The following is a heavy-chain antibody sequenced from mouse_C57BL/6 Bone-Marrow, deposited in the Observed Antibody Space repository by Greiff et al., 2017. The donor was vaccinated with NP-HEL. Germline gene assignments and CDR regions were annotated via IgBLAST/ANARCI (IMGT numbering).Heavy chain of an antibody. CDR2: IYPRSGNT. V-gene: IGHV1-81*01. D-gene: IGHD1-1*01. CDR1: GYTFTSYG. J-gene: IGHJ4*01. CDR3: ARLCYYTSCAMDD. Sequence: QVQLQQSGAELARPGASVKLSCKASGYTFTSYGISWVKQSTGQGLEWIGEIYPRSGNTYYNEKFKGKATLTADKSSSTAYMELSSLTSEDSAVYFGARLCYYTSCAMDDWGQGTAVTVSS.